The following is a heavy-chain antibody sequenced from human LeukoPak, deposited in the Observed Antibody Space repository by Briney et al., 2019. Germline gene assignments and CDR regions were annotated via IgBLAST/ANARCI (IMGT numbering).Heavy chain of an antibody. J-gene: IGHJ4*02. CDR3: ARVEGNIVTTTEGYFDY. V-gene: IGHV3-30*02. D-gene: IGHD5-12*01. CDR2: IRYDGSNK. Sequence: GGSLRLPCAASGCTFSSYGMHWVRQAPGKGLEWVAFIRYDGSNKYYADSVKGRFTISRDNAKNSLYLQMNSLRAEDTAVYYCARVEGNIVTTTEGYFDYWGQGTLVTVSS. CDR1: GCTFSSYG.